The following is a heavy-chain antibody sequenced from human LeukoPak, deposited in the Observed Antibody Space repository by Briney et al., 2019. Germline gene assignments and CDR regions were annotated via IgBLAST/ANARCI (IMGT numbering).Heavy chain of an antibody. Sequence: SETLSLTCTVSGGSISSYYWSWIRQPPGKGLEWIGFIYYSGSSYYNPSLKSRVTMSVDTSKNQFSLKLTSVTAADTAVYYCAGADRHDYGEDYWGQGTLVTVSS. CDR2: IYYSGSS. CDR1: GGSISSYY. V-gene: IGHV4-59*01. D-gene: IGHD4-17*01. CDR3: AGADRHDYGEDY. J-gene: IGHJ4*02.